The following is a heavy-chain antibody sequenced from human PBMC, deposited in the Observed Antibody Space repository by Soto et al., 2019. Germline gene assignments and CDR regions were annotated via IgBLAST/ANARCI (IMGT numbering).Heavy chain of an antibody. CDR2: INHSGST. CDR1: GGSFSGYY. CDR3: ARSGGYSGYDHFFDP. Sequence: PSETLSLTCAVYGGSFSGYYWTWIRQPPGTGLEWIGEINHSGSTNYNPSLKSRVTISVDTSKNQFSLKLTSVTAADTAVYFCARSGGYSGYDHFFDPWGHGTLVTVSS. J-gene: IGHJ5*02. D-gene: IGHD5-12*01. V-gene: IGHV4-34*01.